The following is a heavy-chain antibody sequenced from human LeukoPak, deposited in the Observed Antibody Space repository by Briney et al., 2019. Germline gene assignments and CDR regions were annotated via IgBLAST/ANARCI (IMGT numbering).Heavy chain of an antibody. V-gene: IGHV4-61*08. CDR3: AREGHGGNSDY. CDR1: GGSISSNGYY. J-gene: IGHJ4*02. CDR2: IYYSGST. Sequence: SETLSLTCTVSGGSISSNGYYWGWIRQPPGKGLEWIGYIYYSGSTNYNPSLKSRVTISVDTSKNQFSLKLSSVTAADTAVYYCAREGHGGNSDYWGQGTLVTVSS. D-gene: IGHD4-23*01.